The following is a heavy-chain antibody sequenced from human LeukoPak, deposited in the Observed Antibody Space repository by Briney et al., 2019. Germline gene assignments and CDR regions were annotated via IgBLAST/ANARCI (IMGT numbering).Heavy chain of an antibody. CDR1: GFTFSSYA. CDR2: ISDSGGRT. V-gene: IGHV3-23*01. Sequence: GGSLRLSCAASGFTFSSYAMIWVRQAPGKGLEWVSAISDSGGRTYYADSVKGRFTISRDNSKNTLYLQMNSLRAEDTAVYYCAKDRYGDYGYYYYYGMDVWGQGTMVTVSS. J-gene: IGHJ6*02. D-gene: IGHD4-17*01. CDR3: AKDRYGDYGYYYYYGMDV.